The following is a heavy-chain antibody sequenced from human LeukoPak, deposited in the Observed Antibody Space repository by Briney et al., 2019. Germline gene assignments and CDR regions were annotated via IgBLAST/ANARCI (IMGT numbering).Heavy chain of an antibody. D-gene: IGHD3-3*01. CDR2: INHSGST. V-gene: IGHV4-34*01. Sequence: SETLSLTCAVYGGSFSGYYWSWIRQPPGKGLEWIGEINHSGSTNYNPPLKSRVTISVDTSKNQFSLKLSSVTAADTAVYYCARRDFWSGYSHWGQGTLVTVSS. CDR3: ARRDFWSGYSH. J-gene: IGHJ4*02. CDR1: GGSFSGYY.